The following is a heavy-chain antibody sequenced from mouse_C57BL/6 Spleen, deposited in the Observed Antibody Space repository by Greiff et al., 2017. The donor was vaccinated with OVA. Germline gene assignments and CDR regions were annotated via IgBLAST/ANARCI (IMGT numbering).Heavy chain of an antibody. CDR3: TLYYYGSSYYFDY. CDR1: GFNIKDYY. Sequence: EVKLMESGAELVRPGASVKLSCTASGFNIKDYYMHWVKQRPEQGLEWIGRIDPEDGDTEYAPKFQGKATMTADTSSNTAYLQLSSLTSEDTAVYYCTLYYYGSSYYFDYWGQGTTLTVSS. D-gene: IGHD1-1*01. V-gene: IGHV14-1*01. J-gene: IGHJ2*01. CDR2: IDPEDGDT.